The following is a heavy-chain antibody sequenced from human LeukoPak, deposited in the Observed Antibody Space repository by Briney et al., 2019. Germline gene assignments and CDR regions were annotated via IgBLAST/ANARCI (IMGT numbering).Heavy chain of an antibody. Sequence: SETLSLTCTVSDVPLYSFYRSWIRQTPGKGLEWLGCLYPGVSTNNHNPSLKSRFSISVDTSKNQFPLKMSPVTAEDTAVYYGARLIFYDRTGYSPGHYMDVWGKGTTVTVYS. V-gene: IGHV4-4*07. CDR2: LYPGVST. CDR3: ARLIFYDRTGYSPGHYMDV. CDR1: DVPLYSFY. J-gene: IGHJ6*03. D-gene: IGHD3-22*01.